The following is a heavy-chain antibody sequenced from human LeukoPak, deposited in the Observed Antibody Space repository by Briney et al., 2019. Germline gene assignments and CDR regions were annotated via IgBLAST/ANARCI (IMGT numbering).Heavy chain of an antibody. Sequence: PGGSLRLSCAASGFTFSSYSMNWVRQAPGKGLEWVSSISSSSSYIYYADSVKGRFTISRDSAKNSLYLQMNSLRAEDTAVYYCARDRSADSYGYVPNWFDPWGQGTLVTVSS. CDR3: ARDRSADSYGYVPNWFDP. J-gene: IGHJ5*02. CDR1: GFTFSSYS. V-gene: IGHV3-21*01. D-gene: IGHD5-18*01. CDR2: ISSSSSYI.